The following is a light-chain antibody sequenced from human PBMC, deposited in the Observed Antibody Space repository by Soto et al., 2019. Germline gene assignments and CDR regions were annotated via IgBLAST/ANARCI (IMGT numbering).Light chain of an antibody. Sequence: QSVLTQPPSVSAAPGQKVTITCSGSSSNIANRDASWYQQFPGKAPKLLIFDNNERPSGIPGRVYGSKSGRSATVGITGLQPGDEADYYYEEWDSSLNARLFGGGTKLTVL. CDR3: EEWDSSLNARL. CDR2: DNN. V-gene: IGLV1-51*01. J-gene: IGLJ2*01. CDR1: SSNIANRD.